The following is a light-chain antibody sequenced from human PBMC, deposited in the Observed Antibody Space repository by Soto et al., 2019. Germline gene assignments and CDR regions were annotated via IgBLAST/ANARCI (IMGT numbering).Light chain of an antibody. Sequence: EIMMTQSPVTLSVSPGERATLSCRASQSVNSNLALYQQKPGQAPRLLIYGASTRATGIPASFIGNGSGTEFTLTASGLQPEDFAVYYCQQYNNWPFPFGHRTKVDIK. CDR2: GAS. V-gene: IGKV3-15*01. J-gene: IGKJ3*01. CDR1: QSVNSN. CDR3: QQYNNWPFP.